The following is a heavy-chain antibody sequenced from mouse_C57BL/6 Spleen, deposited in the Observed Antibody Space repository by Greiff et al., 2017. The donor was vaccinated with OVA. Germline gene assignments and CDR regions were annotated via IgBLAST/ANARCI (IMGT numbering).Heavy chain of an antibody. D-gene: IGHD1-1*01. Sequence: EVQRVESGGGLVKPGGSLKLSCAASGFTFSSYAMSWVRQIPEKRLEWVATISDGGRYTYYPDNVKGRFTISRDNAKNNLYLQMSHLKSEDTAMYYCARDGNYYGSSSGYFDVWGTGTTVTVSS. CDR1: GFTFSSYA. CDR2: ISDGGRYT. V-gene: IGHV5-4*01. J-gene: IGHJ1*03. CDR3: ARDGNYYGSSSGYFDV.